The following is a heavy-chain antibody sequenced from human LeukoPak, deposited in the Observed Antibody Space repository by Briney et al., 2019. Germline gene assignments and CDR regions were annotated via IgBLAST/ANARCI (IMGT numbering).Heavy chain of an antibody. Sequence: GGSVRVSCKASGYTFTSYAMHWVRQAPGQRLEWMGWINAGNGNTKYTQTLKGRVTITSHPSPSTPYIELSSLRSEDPALYYCAIVGYSSSWRGWFDPWRQGTLLTVSS. CDR2: INAGNGNT. CDR3: AIVGYSSSWRGWFDP. J-gene: IGHJ5*02. CDR1: GYTFTSYA. D-gene: IGHD6-13*01. V-gene: IGHV1-3*01.